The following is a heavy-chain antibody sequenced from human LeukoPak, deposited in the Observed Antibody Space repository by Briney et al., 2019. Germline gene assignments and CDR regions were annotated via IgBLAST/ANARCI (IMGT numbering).Heavy chain of an antibody. CDR2: ISSSGSTI. J-gene: IGHJ4*02. D-gene: IGHD3-10*01. Sequence: GGSLRLSCAASGFTFSSYEMNWVRQAPGKGLEWVSYISSSGSTIYYADSVKGRFTISRDNAKNSLYLQMNSLRAEDTAVYYCAVWFGELSYTLDYWGQGTLVTVSS. CDR3: AVWFGELSYTLDY. CDR1: GFTFSSYE. V-gene: IGHV3-48*03.